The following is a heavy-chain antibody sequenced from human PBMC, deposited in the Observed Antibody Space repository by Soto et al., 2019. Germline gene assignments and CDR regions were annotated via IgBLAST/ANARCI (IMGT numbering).Heavy chain of an antibody. CDR1: GGSFSGYY. D-gene: IGHD3-10*01. J-gene: IGHJ3*02. Sequence: SETLSLTCAVYGGSFSGYYWGWIRQPPGKGLEWIGEINHSGSTNYNPPLKSRVTISVDTSKNQFSLKLSSVTAADTAVYYCARIMVRGVIINAFDIWGQGTMVTVSS. V-gene: IGHV4-34*01. CDR3: ARIMVRGVIINAFDI. CDR2: INHSGST.